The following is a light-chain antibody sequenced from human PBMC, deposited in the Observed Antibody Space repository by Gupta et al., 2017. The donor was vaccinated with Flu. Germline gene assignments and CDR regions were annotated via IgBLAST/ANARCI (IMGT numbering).Light chain of an antibody. Sequence: EIVMTQSPATLSVSPVERATLSCRASQSVSSNLAWYQQKPGQAPRLLIYGASTRATGIPARFSGSGSGLAFTLSIMRLQSEDFAVYYSHQDNTWRWTFGPGTKVEIK. CDR3: HQDNTWRWT. J-gene: IGKJ1*01. V-gene: IGKV3-15*01. CDR2: GAS. CDR1: QSVSSN.